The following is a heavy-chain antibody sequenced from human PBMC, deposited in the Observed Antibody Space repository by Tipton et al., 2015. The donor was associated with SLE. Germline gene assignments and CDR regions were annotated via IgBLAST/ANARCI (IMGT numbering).Heavy chain of an antibody. J-gene: IGHJ3*02. D-gene: IGHD2-15*01. V-gene: IGHV3-30*04. CDR3: ARETPWGVVVVAATGGAFDI. CDR2: ISYDGSNK. Sequence: SLRLSCAASGFTFSSYAMHWVRQAPGKGLEWVAVISYDGSNKYYADSVNGRFTISRDNSKNTLYLQMNSLRAEDTAVYYCARETPWGVVVVAATGGAFDIWGQGTMVTVSS. CDR1: GFTFSSYA.